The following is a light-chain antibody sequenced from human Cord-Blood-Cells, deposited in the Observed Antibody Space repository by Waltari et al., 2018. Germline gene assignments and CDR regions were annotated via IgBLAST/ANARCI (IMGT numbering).Light chain of an antibody. CDR1: SSDVGGYNY. Sequence: QSALTQPASVSGSPGQSPTISCTGTSSDVGGYNYVPWYQQHPGKAPKLMIYYVSNRPSGVSNRFSGSKSGNTASLTISGLQAEDEADYYCSSYTSSSTYVVFGGGTKLTVL. CDR2: YVS. J-gene: IGLJ2*01. V-gene: IGLV2-14*01. CDR3: SSYTSSSTYVV.